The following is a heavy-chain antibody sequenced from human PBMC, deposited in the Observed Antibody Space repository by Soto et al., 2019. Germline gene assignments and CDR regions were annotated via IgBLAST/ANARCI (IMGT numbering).Heavy chain of an antibody. V-gene: IGHV3-23*01. CDR3: AKGRERSRGGIDY. CDR2: ISGSGGFT. CDR1: GFTFSSDA. Sequence: EVQLLESGGGLLQPGGSLRLSCAASGFTFSSDAMSWVRQAPGKGLEWVSGISGSGGFTYYADSVKGRFTISRDNSKNTLYLQMKSLRAEDTAVYYCAKGRERSRGGIDYWGQGTLVTVSS. D-gene: IGHD3-16*01. J-gene: IGHJ4*02.